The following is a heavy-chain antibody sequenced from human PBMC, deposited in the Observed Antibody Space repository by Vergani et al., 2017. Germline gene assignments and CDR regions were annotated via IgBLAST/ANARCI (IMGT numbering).Heavy chain of an antibody. D-gene: IGHD7-27*01. CDR1: GYSIRNGYY. V-gene: IGHV4-38-2*01. CDR3: ATGAGPFDI. CDR2: IYTSGST. Sequence: QVQLQESGPGLVEPSETLSLTCAVSGYSIRNGYYWGWIRQPPGKGLEWIGSIYTSGSTNYKPSLKSRVTMSIDTSKNQFSLKLTSVTAADTAVYYCATGAGPFDIWGQGTLVTVSS. J-gene: IGHJ4*02.